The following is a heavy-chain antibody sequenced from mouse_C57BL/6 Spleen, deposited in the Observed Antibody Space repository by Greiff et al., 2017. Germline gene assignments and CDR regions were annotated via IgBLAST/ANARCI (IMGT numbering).Heavy chain of an antibody. CDR3: ARELRLQRGYAMDY. Sequence: QVQLQQPGAELVRPGSSVKLSCKASGYTFTSYWMDWVKQRPGQGLEWIGNIYPSDSETHYTQKFKDKATLTVDKSASTAYMQLSSLTSEDSAVYYCARELRLQRGYAMDYWGQGTSVTVSS. J-gene: IGHJ4*01. V-gene: IGHV1-61*01. D-gene: IGHD3-2*02. CDR2: IYPSDSET. CDR1: GYTFTSYW.